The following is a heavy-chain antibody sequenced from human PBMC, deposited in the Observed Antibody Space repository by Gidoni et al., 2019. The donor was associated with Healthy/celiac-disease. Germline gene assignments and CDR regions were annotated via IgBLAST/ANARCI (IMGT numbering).Heavy chain of an antibody. CDR1: GFTFSSYA. D-gene: IGHD6-19*01. V-gene: IGHV3-30-3*01. J-gene: IGHJ4*02. CDR2: ISYDGSNK. Sequence: QVQLVESGGGVVQPGRSLRLSSAASGFTFSSYAMHWVRQAPGKGLEWVAVISYDGSNKYYADSVKGRFTISRDNSKNTLYLQMNSLRAEDTAVYYCARDGAVAPKGSYFDYWGQGTLVTVSS. CDR3: ARDGAVAPKGSYFDY.